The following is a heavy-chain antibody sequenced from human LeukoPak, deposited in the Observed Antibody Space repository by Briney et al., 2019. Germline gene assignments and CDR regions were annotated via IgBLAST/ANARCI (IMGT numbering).Heavy chain of an antibody. V-gene: IGHV1-2*06. CDR1: GYTFTGYY. CDR3: ARVGCRSTTCFRTYRFDP. Sequence: GASVKVPCKASGYTFTGYYMHWVRQAPGQGLEWMGRINPNSGGTNYAQKFQGRVTMTRDTSISTAYMELSRLRSDDTAVYYCARVGCRSTTCFRTYRFDPWGQGTLVIVSS. J-gene: IGHJ5*02. CDR2: INPNSGGT. D-gene: IGHD2/OR15-2a*01.